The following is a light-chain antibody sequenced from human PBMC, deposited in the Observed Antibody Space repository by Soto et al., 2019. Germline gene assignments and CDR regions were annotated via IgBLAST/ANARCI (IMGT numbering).Light chain of an antibody. Sequence: DIVMTQSPATLSVSPGQRSTLSCRASQSVSSNLAWYQQKPGHAPRLLISGASTRATGIPARLSGSGSGTEFTLTISSLRSEDFEVYYCQQYDNWPITFGQGTRLEIK. J-gene: IGKJ5*01. V-gene: IGKV3-15*01. CDR1: QSVSSN. CDR2: GAS. CDR3: QQYDNWPIT.